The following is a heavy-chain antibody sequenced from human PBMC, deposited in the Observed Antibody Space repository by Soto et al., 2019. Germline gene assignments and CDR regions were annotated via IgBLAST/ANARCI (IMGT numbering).Heavy chain of an antibody. CDR1: GGTFSSYA. D-gene: IGHD4-17*01. CDR2: IIPIFGTA. CDR3: ARVPAPDYGDYYTPGSYYYYGMDV. Sequence: QVQLVQSGAEVKKPGSSVKVSCKASGGTFSSYAISWVRQAPGQGLEWMGGIIPIFGTANYAQKFQGRVTITADESTRTAYMELSSLRSEDTAVYYCARVPAPDYGDYYTPGSYYYYGMDVWGPRDHGHRLL. V-gene: IGHV1-69*01. J-gene: IGHJ6*01.